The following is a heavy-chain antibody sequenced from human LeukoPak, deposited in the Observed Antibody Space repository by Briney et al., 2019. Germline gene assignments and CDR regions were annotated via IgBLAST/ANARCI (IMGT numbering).Heavy chain of an antibody. CDR1: GGTFSSYD. CDR3: ARGPSYDYADC. Sequence: ASVKVSCKASGGTFSSYDIIWVRQATGQGLEWMGWMNPNSGDTGYAQKFQGRVTITRNTSISTAYMELSSLRSEDTAVYYCARGPSYDYADCWGQGTLVTVSS. V-gene: IGHV1-8*03. D-gene: IGHD3-16*01. CDR2: MNPNSGDT. J-gene: IGHJ4*02.